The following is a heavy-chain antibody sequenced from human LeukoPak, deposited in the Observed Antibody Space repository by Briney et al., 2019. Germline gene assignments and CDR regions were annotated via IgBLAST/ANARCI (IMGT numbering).Heavy chain of an antibody. V-gene: IGHV1-69*04. J-gene: IGHJ4*02. CDR2: IIPILGIA. CDR1: GGTFSSYA. Sequence: SVKVSCKASGGTFSSYAISWVRQAPGQGLEWMGRIIPILGIANYAQKFQGRVTITADKSTSTAYMELSSLRSEDTAVYYCARSPDMVRGVFFDYWGQGTLVTVSS. CDR3: ARSPDMVRGVFFDY. D-gene: IGHD3-10*01.